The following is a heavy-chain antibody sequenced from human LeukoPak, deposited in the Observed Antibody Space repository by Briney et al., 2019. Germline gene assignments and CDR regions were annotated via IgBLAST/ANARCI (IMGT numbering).Heavy chain of an antibody. Sequence: NPSETLSLTCAVYGGSFSGYYWSWIRQPPGKGLEWIGEINHSGSTNYNPSLKSRVTISVDTSKNQFSLKLSSVTAADTAVYYCARGRSYYDFWSGYHIGIYFDYWGQGTLVTVSS. D-gene: IGHD3-3*01. J-gene: IGHJ4*02. CDR2: INHSGST. CDR1: GGSFSGYY. CDR3: ARGRSYYDFWSGYHIGIYFDY. V-gene: IGHV4-34*01.